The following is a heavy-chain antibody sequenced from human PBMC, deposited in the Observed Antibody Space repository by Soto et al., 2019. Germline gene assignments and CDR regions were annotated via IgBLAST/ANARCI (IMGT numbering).Heavy chain of an antibody. Sequence: EVQLLESGGGLVQPGGSLRLSCAASGFTFSSYAMSWVRQAPGKGLEWVSAISGSGGSTYYADSVKGRFTISRDNSKNTLYRQMNSLRAEDTAVYYCATSMTTGRYYDYMDVWGKGTTVTVSS. J-gene: IGHJ6*03. V-gene: IGHV3-23*01. CDR2: ISGSGGST. D-gene: IGHD4-4*01. CDR3: ATSMTTGRYYDYMDV. CDR1: GFTFSSYA.